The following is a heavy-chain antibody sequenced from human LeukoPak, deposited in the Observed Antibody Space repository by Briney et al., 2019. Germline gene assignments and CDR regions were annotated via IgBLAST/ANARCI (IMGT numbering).Heavy chain of an antibody. Sequence: ASVKVSFKASGYTFTSYDINWVRQATGQGLEWMGWMNPNSGNTGYAQKFQGRVTMTRNTSISTAYMELSSLRSEDTAVYYCARGTRKRYCSSSSCPHYYYYYMDVWGKGTTVTVSS. CDR1: GYTFTSYD. D-gene: IGHD2-2*01. CDR3: ARGTRKRYCSSSSCPHYYYYYMDV. CDR2: MNPNSGNT. J-gene: IGHJ6*03. V-gene: IGHV1-8*01.